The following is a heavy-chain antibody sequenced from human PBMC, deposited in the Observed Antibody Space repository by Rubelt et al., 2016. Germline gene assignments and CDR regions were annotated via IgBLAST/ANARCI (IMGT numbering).Heavy chain of an antibody. J-gene: IGHJ5*02. CDR2: ISSSSSYI. V-gene: IGHV3-21*01. D-gene: IGHD6-19*01. CDR3: ASMSSGANSAFDR. CDR1: EFSFSSYS. Sequence: EVQLVESGGTLVKPGGSLRLSCAASEFSFSSYSMNWVRQAPGKGLEWVSSISSSSSYIYYADSVKGRLPIPRDNDKNSQYLQMNSLRVEDTAVYHCASMSSGANSAFDRWGQGTQVTVSS.